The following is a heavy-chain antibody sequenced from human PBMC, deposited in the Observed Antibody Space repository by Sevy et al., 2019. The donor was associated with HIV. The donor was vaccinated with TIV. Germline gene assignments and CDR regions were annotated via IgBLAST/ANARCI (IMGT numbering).Heavy chain of an antibody. V-gene: IGHV3-48*03. CDR2: ISNSGTTI. Sequence: GGSLRLSCAASGFTFSSYEMNWVRQAPGKGLEWVSYISNSGTTISYSVSVKGRFTISRDNARNSLYLQMNSLRAEDTAVYYCARDLPPSATTVAHFDCWGQGTLVTVSS. CDR3: ARDLPPSATTVAHFDC. D-gene: IGHD4-17*01. J-gene: IGHJ4*02. CDR1: GFTFSSYE.